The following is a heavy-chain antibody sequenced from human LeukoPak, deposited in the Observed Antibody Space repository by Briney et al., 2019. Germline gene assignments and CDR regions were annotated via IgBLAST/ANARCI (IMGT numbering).Heavy chain of an antibody. CDR3: ARDLTHRRNYDNSGYQIVSAF. V-gene: IGHV1-69*06. CDR1: RGTFSSYA. J-gene: IGHJ4*02. Sequence: SVKVSCKASRGTFSSYAISWVRQAPGQGLEWMGGIIPIFGTANYAQKFQGRVTITADKSTSTAYMELSSLRSDDTAVYYCARDLTHRRNYDNSGYQIVSAFWGQGTLVTVSS. CDR2: IIPIFGTA. D-gene: IGHD3-22*01.